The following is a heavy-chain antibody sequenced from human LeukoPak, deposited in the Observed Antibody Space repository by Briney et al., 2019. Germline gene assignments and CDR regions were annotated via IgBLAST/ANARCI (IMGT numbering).Heavy chain of an antibody. CDR2: IYYSGST. CDR1: GGSISSYY. D-gene: IGHD5-18*01. Sequence: PSETLSLTCTVSGGSISSYYWSWIRQPPGKGLEWIGYIYYSGSTNYNPFLKSRVTISVDTSKNQFSLKLSSVTAADTAVYYCARSPWIQLWLSDWGQGTLVTVSS. CDR3: ARSPWIQLWLSD. V-gene: IGHV4-59*01. J-gene: IGHJ4*02.